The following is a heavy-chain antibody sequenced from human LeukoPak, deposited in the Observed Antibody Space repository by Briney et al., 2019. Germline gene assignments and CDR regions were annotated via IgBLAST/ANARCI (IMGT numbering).Heavy chain of an antibody. CDR3: AREWRLRYYFDY. CDR2: ISSSSSYI. D-gene: IGHD4-17*01. V-gene: IGHV3-21*01. Sequence: GGSLRLSCAASGFTFSNAWMSWVRQAPGKGLEWVSSISSSSSYIYYADSVKGRFTISRDNAKNSLYLQMNSLRAEDTAVYYCAREWRLRYYFDYWGQGTLVTVSS. CDR1: GFTFSNAW. J-gene: IGHJ4*02.